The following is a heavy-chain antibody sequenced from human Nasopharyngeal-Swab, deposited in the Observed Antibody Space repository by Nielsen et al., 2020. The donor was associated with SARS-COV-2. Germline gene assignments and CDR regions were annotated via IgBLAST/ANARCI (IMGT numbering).Heavy chain of an antibody. J-gene: IGHJ6*02. D-gene: IGHD3-10*01. CDR2: ISYDGSNN. V-gene: IGHV3-30-3*01. Sequence: GESLKTSCAASGFTFSSYAMHWVRQAPGKGLEWVAVISYDGSNNYYADSLKCRFTISRDNSKNTLYLQMNSLRAEDTAVYYCARDRGKITMLPTGGMDVWGQGATVTVSS. CDR1: GFTFSSYA. CDR3: ARDRGKITMLPTGGMDV.